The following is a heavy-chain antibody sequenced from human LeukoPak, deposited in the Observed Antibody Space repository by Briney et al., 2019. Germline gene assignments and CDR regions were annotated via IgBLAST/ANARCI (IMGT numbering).Heavy chain of an antibody. J-gene: IGHJ4*02. CDR1: GFTFSSYS. V-gene: IGHV3-33*06. CDR3: AKDLGIAAAGNGDY. CDR2: IWYDGSNK. Sequence: PGRSLRLPCAASGFTFSSYSMHWVRQAPGKGLEWVAVIWYDGSNKYYADSVKGRFTISRDNSKNTLYLQMNSLRAEDTAVYYCAKDLGIAAAGNGDYWGQGTLVTVSS. D-gene: IGHD6-25*01.